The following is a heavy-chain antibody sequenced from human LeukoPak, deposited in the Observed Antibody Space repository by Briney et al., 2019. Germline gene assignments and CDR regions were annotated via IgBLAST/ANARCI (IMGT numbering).Heavy chain of an antibody. J-gene: IGHJ4*02. Sequence: ASVKVSCKASGYTFTGYYMHWVRQAPGQGLEWMGWINPNSGGTNYAQKFQGRVTMTRDTSISTAYMELSRLRSDDTAVYYCARGKGAGIFAVAVPKYYFDYWGQGTLVTVSS. D-gene: IGHD6-19*01. CDR1: GYTFTGYY. CDR3: ARGKGAGIFAVAVPKYYFDY. V-gene: IGHV1-2*02. CDR2: INPNSGGT.